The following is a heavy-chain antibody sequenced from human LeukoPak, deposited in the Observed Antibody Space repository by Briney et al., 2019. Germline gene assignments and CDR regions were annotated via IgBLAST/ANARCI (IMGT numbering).Heavy chain of an antibody. CDR1: GLSVSGYW. V-gene: IGHV3-7*03. J-gene: IGHJ4*02. Sequence: HGGSLRLSCAASGLSVSGYWLTWVRQAPGKGLEWVANIKQDGSEKNYVDSVKGRFTISRDNSKNTLYLQMNSLRAEDTAVYYCAKDLSGSRSYFDYWGQGTLVTVSS. CDR3: AKDLSGSRSYFDY. CDR2: IKQDGSEK. D-gene: IGHD2/OR15-2a*01.